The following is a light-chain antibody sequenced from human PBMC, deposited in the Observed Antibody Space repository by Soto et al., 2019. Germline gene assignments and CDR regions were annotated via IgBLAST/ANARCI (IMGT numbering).Light chain of an antibody. J-gene: IGLJ2*01. CDR2: EVS. CDR1: SSDVGRYNY. CDR3: SSYTTSSTLV. V-gene: IGLV2-14*01. Sequence: QSVLTQPASVSGSPGQSITISCSGTSSDVGRYNYVSWYQQHPGKAPKLIIYEVSNRPSGVSTRFSASKSANTASLTISGLQAEDEADFYCSSYTTSSTLVFGGGTKLTVL.